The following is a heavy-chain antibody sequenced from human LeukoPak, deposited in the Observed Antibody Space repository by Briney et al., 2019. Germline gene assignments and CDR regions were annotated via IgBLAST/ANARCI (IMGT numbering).Heavy chain of an antibody. J-gene: IGHJ4*02. D-gene: IGHD1-26*01. V-gene: IGHV3-48*01. CDR2: ISSSSSTI. CDR3: ARVSATRATTPFDH. Sequence: GGSLRLSCAASGFTFSSYSMNWVRQAPGKGLEWVSYISSSSSTIYYADSVKGRFTISRDNAKNSLYLQMNSLRAEDTAVYYCARVSATRATTPFDHWGQGTLVTVSS. CDR1: GFTFSSYS.